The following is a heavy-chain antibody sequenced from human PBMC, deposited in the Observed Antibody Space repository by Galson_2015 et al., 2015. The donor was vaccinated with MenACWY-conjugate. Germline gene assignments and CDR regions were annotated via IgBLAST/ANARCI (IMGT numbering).Heavy chain of an antibody. Sequence: SLRLSCAASGFTFSSYWMSWVRQGPGKGLEWVANIKQDGSIKYYVDSVKGRFTISRDNAENSLYLQMNSLRSEDTAFYYCAKGDTSVTAPYSWGQGTLVTVSS. CDR3: AKGDTSVTAPYS. D-gene: IGHD2-21*02. J-gene: IGHJ4*02. CDR2: IKQDGSIK. CDR1: GFTFSSYW. V-gene: IGHV3-7*03.